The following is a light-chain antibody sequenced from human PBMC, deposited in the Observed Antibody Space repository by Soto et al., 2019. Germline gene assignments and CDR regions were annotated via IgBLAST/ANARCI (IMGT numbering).Light chain of an antibody. Sequence: QSALTQPASVSGSPGQSITISCSGTSSDIGYYQYVSWYQQHPGKVPQLLIYEVSNRPSGVSSRFSGSKSGNTVSLTISGLQPEDEADYFCSSYTTTTTLVFGGGTRVTVL. V-gene: IGLV2-14*01. CDR1: SSDIGYYQY. CDR3: SSYTTTTTLV. J-gene: IGLJ2*01. CDR2: EVS.